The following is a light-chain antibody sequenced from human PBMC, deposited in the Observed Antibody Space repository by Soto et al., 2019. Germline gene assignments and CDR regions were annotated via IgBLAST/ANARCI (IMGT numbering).Light chain of an antibody. V-gene: IGKV3-15*01. J-gene: IGKJ4*01. Sequence: EIVMTQSPATLSVSPGETATLSCRASQSVAFHLAWYQQKPGQGPRLLIYGAFTRATGIPARFSGSGSGTEFTLTDSSLQSEDFAVYYCQQYKKWPPLTFGGGTKVEIK. CDR1: QSVAFH. CDR2: GAF. CDR3: QQYKKWPPLT.